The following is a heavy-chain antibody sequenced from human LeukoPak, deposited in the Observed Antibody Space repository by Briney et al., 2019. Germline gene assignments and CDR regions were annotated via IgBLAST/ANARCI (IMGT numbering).Heavy chain of an antibody. V-gene: IGHV3-30*02. Sequence: SGGSLRLSCAASGFTFSTYGIHWVRQAPGKGLEWVAFIRYDGSNKYYADSVKGRFTISKDNSKNTLFLQMNSLRAEDTAVYYCARRAGGYSHPYDYWGQGILVTVSS. D-gene: IGHD4-23*01. CDR2: IRYDGSNK. J-gene: IGHJ4*02. CDR1: GFTFSTYG. CDR3: ARRAGGYSHPYDY.